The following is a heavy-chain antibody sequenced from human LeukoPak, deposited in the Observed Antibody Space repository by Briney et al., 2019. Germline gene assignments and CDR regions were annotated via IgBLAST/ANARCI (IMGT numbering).Heavy chain of an antibody. CDR2: ISYDGIHI. CDR1: GLTFSSYA. Sequence: GRSLRLSCAASGLTFSSYAMHWVRQAPRKGLDRVAVISYDGIHIYYADSVKGRFTISRDNSKNTLYLQMNSLRAEDTAVYYCARLSHDYGDYPKAEELYWGQGTLVTVSS. V-gene: IGHV3-30-3*01. D-gene: IGHD4-17*01. J-gene: IGHJ4*02. CDR3: ARLSHDYGDYPKAEELY.